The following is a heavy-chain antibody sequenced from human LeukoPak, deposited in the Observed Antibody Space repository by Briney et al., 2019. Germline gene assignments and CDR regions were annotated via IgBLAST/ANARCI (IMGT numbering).Heavy chain of an antibody. J-gene: IGHJ4*02. CDR3: ARRAVVITKGGCFDY. CDR2: IYYSGST. CDR1: GGSISSSSYY. Sequence: PSETLSLTCTVSGGSISSSSYYWGWIRQPPGKGLEWIGSIYYSGSTYYNPSLKSRVTISVDTSKNQFSLELSSVTAADTAVYYCARRAVVITKGGCFDYWGQGTLVTVSS. V-gene: IGHV4-39*07. D-gene: IGHD3-22*01.